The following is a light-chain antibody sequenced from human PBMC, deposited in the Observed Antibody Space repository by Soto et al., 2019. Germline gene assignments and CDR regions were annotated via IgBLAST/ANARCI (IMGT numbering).Light chain of an antibody. CDR1: QSVSSRF. CDR2: DAS. V-gene: IGKV3-20*01. J-gene: IGKJ1*01. Sequence: EIVLTKSPGTLSLSPWESATLSCRASQSVSSRFLAWYQQKPGWAPRALIYDASTRATGVPDRFSGSGSGTDVTLTISRLEPEDVAVYHCQQYNKWPQTFGQGTKVDIK. CDR3: QQYNKWPQT.